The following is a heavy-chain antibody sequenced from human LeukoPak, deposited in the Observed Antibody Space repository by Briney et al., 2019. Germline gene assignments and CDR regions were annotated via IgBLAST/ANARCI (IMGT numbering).Heavy chain of an antibody. J-gene: IGHJ2*01. CDR3: ARDLATTVTTWYFDL. CDR2: INHSGST. D-gene: IGHD4-17*01. CDR1: GGSLSGYY. V-gene: IGHV4-34*01. Sequence: SETLSLTCAVYGGSLSGYYWSWIRQPPGKGLEWIGEINHSGSTNYNPSLKSRVTISVDTSKNQFSLKLSSVTAADTAVYYCARDLATTVTTWYFDLWGRGTLVTVSS.